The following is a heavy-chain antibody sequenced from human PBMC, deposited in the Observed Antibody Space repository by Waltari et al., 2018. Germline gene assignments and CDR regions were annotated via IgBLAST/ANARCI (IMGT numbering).Heavy chain of an antibody. CDR1: GGTFSGNY. CDR3: ARGPDRAKAGID. V-gene: IGHV4-34*01. J-gene: IGHJ4*02. D-gene: IGHD5-18*01. CDR2: INHSGAA. Sequence: QVQLQQWGAGLLKPSETLSLTCPVYGGTFSGNYWNWIRQPPGKGLEWIGEINHSGAATYNPSLKSRVTISIDTSKNQFSLKLNSVTAADTAVYYCARGPDRAKAGIDWGQGTLVTVSS.